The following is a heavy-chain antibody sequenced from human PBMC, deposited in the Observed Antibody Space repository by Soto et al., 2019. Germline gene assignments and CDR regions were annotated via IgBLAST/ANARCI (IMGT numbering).Heavy chain of an antibody. J-gene: IGHJ5*02. V-gene: IGHV1-18*01. D-gene: IGHD5-12*01. CDR3: ARDRSGEWLRMEGWFDP. Sequence: GASVKVSCKASGYTFTSYGSSWVRQAPGQGLEWMGWISAGNGNTKYSQKFQGRVTITRDTSASTAYMELSSLRSEDTAVYYCARDRSGEWLRMEGWFDPWGQGTLVTVSS. CDR2: ISAGNGNT. CDR1: GYTFTSYG.